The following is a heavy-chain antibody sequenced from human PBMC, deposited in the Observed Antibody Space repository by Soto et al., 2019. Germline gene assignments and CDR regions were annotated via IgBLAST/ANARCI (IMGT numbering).Heavy chain of an antibody. D-gene: IGHD1-7*01. J-gene: IGHJ6*01. Sequence: EVQLVASGGALVQPGGSLRLSCAASGFAVSSNYMTWVRQAPGKGLEWVSVIHSGGDTHYADSVRGRFTISRDNSKNTLYLQMNSLRAEDTAVYYCARSRTGTTYGGMDVW. CDR1: GFAVSSNY. V-gene: IGHV3-66*01. CDR3: ARSRTGTTYGGMDV. CDR2: IHSGGDT.